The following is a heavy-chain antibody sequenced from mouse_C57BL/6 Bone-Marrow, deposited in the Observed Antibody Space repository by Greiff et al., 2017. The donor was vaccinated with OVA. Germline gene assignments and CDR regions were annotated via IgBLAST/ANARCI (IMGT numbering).Heavy chain of an antibody. CDR1: GFTFSSYA. CDR2: ISDGGSYT. D-gene: IGHD2-1*01. J-gene: IGHJ3*01. CDR3: ARDGDYGNYRFAY. V-gene: IGHV5-4*01. Sequence: EVQVVESGGGLVKPGGSLKLSCAASGFTFSSYAMSWVRQTPEKRLEWVATISDGGSYTYYPDNVKGRFTISRDNAKNNLYLQMSHLKSEDTAMYYCARDGDYGNYRFAYWGQGTLVTVSA.